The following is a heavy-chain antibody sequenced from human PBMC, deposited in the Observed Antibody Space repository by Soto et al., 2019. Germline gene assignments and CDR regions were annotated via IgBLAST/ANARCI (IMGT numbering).Heavy chain of an antibody. CDR2: IYPGDSDT. J-gene: IGHJ4*02. D-gene: IGHD3-9*01. V-gene: IGHV5-51*01. CDR1: GYSFTSYW. Sequence: GESLKISCKGSGYSFTSYWIGWVRQMPGKGLEWMGIIYPGDSDTRYSPSFQGQVTTSADKSISTAYLQWSSLKASDTAMYYCARTYYDILTGLSGFYYWGQGTLVTVSS. CDR3: ARTYYDILTGLSGFYY.